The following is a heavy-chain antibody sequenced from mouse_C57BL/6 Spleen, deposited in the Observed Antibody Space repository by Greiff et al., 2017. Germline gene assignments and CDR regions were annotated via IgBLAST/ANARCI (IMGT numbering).Heavy chain of an antibody. V-gene: IGHV1-52*01. CDR1: GYTFTSYW. Sequence: QVQLQQPGAELVRPGSSVKLSCKASGYTFTSYWMHWVKQRPIQGLEWIGNIDPSDSETHYNQKFKDKATLTVDKSSSTAYMQLSSLTSEDSAVYYCAREERYNWYFEVWGTGTTVTVSS. CDR3: AREERYNWYFEV. CDR2: IDPSDSET. J-gene: IGHJ1*03.